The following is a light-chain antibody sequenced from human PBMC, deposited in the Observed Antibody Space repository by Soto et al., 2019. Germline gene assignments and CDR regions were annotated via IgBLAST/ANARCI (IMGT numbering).Light chain of an antibody. CDR1: RSISNY. J-gene: IGKJ2*01. CDR3: QQSYNTPYT. V-gene: IGKV1-39*01. Sequence: DIQMTQSPSSLSVSVGDKVTITCRASRSISNYLNWYQQKPGKGPELLIYASVNLQSGVPSRFSGSGSGTDFTLTINSLQPDDVATYYCQQSYNTPYTCGQGTKLEI. CDR2: ASV.